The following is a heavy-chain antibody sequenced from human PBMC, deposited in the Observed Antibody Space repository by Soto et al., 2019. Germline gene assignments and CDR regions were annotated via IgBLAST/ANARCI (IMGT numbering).Heavy chain of an antibody. D-gene: IGHD2-8*02. CDR1: GFIFSNYA. Sequence: GGSLRLSCAASGFIFSNYAMSWVRQAPGKGLEWVSGISGSGGSTYYADSVKGRFTISRDNSKNTLYLQMNSLRAEDTAVYYCVNGGVLPNFYYYGMDVWGQGTTVTV. J-gene: IGHJ6*02. CDR2: ISGSGGST. CDR3: VNGGVLPNFYYYGMDV. V-gene: IGHV3-23*01.